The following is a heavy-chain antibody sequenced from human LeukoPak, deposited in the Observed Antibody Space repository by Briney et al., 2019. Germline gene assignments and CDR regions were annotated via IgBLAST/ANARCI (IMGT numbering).Heavy chain of an antibody. CDR2: ISSSSSYI. V-gene: IGHV3-21*01. Sequence: GGSLRLSCEGSGFTFSNYWMSWVRQAPGKGLEWVSSISSSSSYIYYADSVKGRFTISRDNAKNSLYLQMNSLRAEDTAVYYCARGEGYYDILTGYYIDYWGQGTLVTVSS. D-gene: IGHD3-9*01. J-gene: IGHJ4*02. CDR1: GFTFSNYW. CDR3: ARGEGYYDILTGYYIDY.